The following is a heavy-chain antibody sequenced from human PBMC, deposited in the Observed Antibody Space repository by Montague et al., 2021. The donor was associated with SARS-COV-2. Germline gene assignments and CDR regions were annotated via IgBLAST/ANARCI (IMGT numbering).Heavy chain of an antibody. Sequence: TLSLTCTVSGDSISSGGYYWSWIRQHPGKGLEWIGRIYYSGSTYYNPSLKSRLTISVDTSKNQFSLKLSSVTAADTAVYYCARDDCRWDLDCWGQGTLVTVSS. J-gene: IGHJ4*02. V-gene: IGHV4-31*03. CDR3: ARDDCRWDLDC. CDR1: GDSISSGGYY. D-gene: IGHD1-26*01. CDR2: IYYSGST.